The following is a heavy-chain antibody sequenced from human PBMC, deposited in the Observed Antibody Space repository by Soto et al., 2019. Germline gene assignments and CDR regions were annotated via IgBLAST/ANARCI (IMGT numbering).Heavy chain of an antibody. CDR2: TRYDGSNK. D-gene: IGHD3-10*01. CDR1: RFTFNSYG. V-gene: IGHV3-33*01. CDR3: ARGEYYYGSGSYYNRPFDY. Sequence: GGSLRLSCASSRFTFNSYGMQSVRQVPLKDLEWLPVTRYDGSNKYYADSVKGRFTISRENSKNTLYLQMNSLRAEETAVYYCARGEYYYGSGSYYNRPFDYWGQGT. J-gene: IGHJ4*02.